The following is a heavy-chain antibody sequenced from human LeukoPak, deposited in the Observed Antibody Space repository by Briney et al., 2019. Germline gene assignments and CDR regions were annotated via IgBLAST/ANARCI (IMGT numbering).Heavy chain of an antibody. Sequence: GGSLRLSCAASGFTFSTSSMTWVRQAPGKGLEWVANINQDGSERYYVDSVQGRFTISRDNAKNSLYLQMNSLRAEDTAVYYCRYGSGSYSFDYWGQGTLATVSS. V-gene: IGHV3-7*02. CDR3: RYGSGSYSFDY. CDR2: INQDGSER. J-gene: IGHJ4*02. D-gene: IGHD3-10*01. CDR1: GFTFSTSS.